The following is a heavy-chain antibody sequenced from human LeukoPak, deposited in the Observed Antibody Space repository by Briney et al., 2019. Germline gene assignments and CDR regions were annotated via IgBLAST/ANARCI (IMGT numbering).Heavy chain of an antibody. D-gene: IGHD3-22*01. CDR2: IWYDGSNK. V-gene: IGHV3-33*08. J-gene: IGHJ3*02. CDR3: ARDRGPYDSSGYYPYDAFDI. Sequence: PGGSLRLSCAASGFTFSSYGMHWVRQAPGKGLEWVAVIWYDGSNKYYADSVKGRFTISRDNAKNSLFLQMNSLRAEDTALYYCARDRGPYDSSGYYPYDAFDIWGQGTMVTVSS. CDR1: GFTFSSYG.